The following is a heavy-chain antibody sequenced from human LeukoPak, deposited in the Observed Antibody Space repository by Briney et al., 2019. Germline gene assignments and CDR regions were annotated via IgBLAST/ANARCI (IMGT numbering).Heavy chain of an antibody. CDR1: GYTFTGYY. J-gene: IGHJ4*02. V-gene: IGHV1-2*02. Sequence: ASVKVSCKASGYTFTGYYMHWVRQAPGQGLEWMGWINPNSGGTNYAQKFQGRVTMTRDTSISTAYMELSRLRSDDTALYYCANSGSYYFGFDYWGQGTLVTVSS. CDR3: ANSGSYYFGFDY. D-gene: IGHD1-26*01. CDR2: INPNSGGT.